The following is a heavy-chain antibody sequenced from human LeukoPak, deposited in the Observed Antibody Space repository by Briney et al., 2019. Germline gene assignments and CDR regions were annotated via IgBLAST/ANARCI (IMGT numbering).Heavy chain of an antibody. CDR3: AKGGHYNFDY. CDR2: IKEDGSDK. D-gene: IGHD4-11*01. J-gene: IGHJ4*02. CDR1: GFTFSTYW. Sequence: GGSLRLSCAAFGFTFSTYWMKWVRQAPGKGLDWVASIKEDGSDKYYVDSVKGRFSIHRDNAKNSLYLQMNSLRTEDTAVYYCAKGGHYNFDYWGQGTLVPVSS. V-gene: IGHV3-7*01.